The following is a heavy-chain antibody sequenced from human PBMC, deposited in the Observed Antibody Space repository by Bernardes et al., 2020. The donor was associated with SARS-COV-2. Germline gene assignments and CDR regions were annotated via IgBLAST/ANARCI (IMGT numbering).Heavy chain of an antibody. CDR2: TYHSGST. D-gene: IGHD2-8*01. CDR3: ARDPLACSNDECFTDGIDV. Sequence: SETLSLTCAVSGYSISSGYYWGWIRQPPGKGLEYIGSTYHSGSTYYNPSLKSRVTISLDTSKNQFSLKLTSVTAADTAVYYCARDPLACSNDECFTDGIDVWGQGTTVTVSS. J-gene: IGHJ6*02. CDR1: GYSISSGYY. V-gene: IGHV4-38-2*02.